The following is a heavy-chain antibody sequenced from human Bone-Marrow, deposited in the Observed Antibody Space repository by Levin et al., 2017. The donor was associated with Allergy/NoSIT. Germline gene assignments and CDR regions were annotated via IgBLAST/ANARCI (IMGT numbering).Heavy chain of an antibody. CDR2: VSGFGSST. Sequence: AGESLKISCVASGFTFSNYAMAWVRQAPGEGLEWVAGVSGFGSSTYYADSARARFTISRDRSKNTVYLQIDGLRVEDTAIYYCAKDADEDFGDYGGLDYWGLGTLVTVSS. CDR1: GFTFSNYA. J-gene: IGHJ4*02. CDR3: AKDADEDFGDYGGLDY. D-gene: IGHD4-17*01. V-gene: IGHV3-23*01.